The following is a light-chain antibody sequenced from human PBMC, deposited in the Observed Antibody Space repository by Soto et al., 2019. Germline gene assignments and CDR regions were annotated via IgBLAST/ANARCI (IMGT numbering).Light chain of an antibody. CDR2: DVS. V-gene: IGLV2-11*01. CDR3: CSYTGNKVFV. J-gene: IGLJ1*01. CDR1: TIGAHSF. Sequence: SALAQPRSLPGSPGQSVTITCTGPTIGAHSFVSWYQDRPDKVPKLLIYDVSQRPSGIPDRFSGSRSANTASLTISGLQADDAAAYYCCSYTGNKVFVFGTGTKVTVL.